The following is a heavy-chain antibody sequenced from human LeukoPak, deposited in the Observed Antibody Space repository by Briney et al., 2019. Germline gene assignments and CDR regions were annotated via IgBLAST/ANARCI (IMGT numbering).Heavy chain of an antibody. CDR3: ARITYYYDSSGYPFDY. D-gene: IGHD3-22*01. V-gene: IGHV3-30-3*01. CDR2: ISYDGSNK. CDR1: GFTFSSYA. Sequence: SGGSLRLSCAASGFTFSSYAMHWVRQAPGKGLEWVAVISYDGSNKYYADSVKGRFTISRDNSKNTLYLQMNSLRAEDTAVYYCARITYYYDSSGYPFDYWGQGTLVTVSS. J-gene: IGHJ4*02.